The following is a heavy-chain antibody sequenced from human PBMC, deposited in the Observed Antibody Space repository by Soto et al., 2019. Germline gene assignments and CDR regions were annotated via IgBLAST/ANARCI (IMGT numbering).Heavy chain of an antibody. CDR2: ISAYNGNT. V-gene: IGHV1-18*01. D-gene: IGHD3-9*01. CDR1: GYTFSSYG. Sequence: GASVKVSCKASGYTFSSYGISWVRQSPGQGLEWMGWISAYNGNTKNAQKFQGRVTMTTDTSRSTAYMELRSLRSDDTAVYYCARTSENYDILTGFTSEDDAFDIWGQGTMVTVSS. J-gene: IGHJ3*02. CDR3: ARTSENYDILTGFTSEDDAFDI.